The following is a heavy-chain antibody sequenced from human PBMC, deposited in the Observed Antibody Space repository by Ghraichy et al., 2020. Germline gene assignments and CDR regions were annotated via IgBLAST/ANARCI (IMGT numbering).Heavy chain of an antibody. V-gene: IGHV3-9*01. CDR3: AKDNSSGAYYYYYGMDV. J-gene: IGHJ6*02. CDR1: GFTFDDYA. Sequence: GGSLRLSCAASGFTFDDYAMHWVRHAPGKGLGWVSGISWNSGSIGYADSVKGRFTISRDNAKNSLYLQMNSLRAEDTALYYCAKDNSSGAYYYYYGMDVWGQGTTVTVSS. D-gene: IGHD6-25*01. CDR2: ISWNSGSI.